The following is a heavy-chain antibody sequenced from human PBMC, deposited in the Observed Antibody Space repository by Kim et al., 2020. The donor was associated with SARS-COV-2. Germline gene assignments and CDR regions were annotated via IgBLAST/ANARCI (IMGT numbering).Heavy chain of an antibody. CDR3: ARDARGSDY. D-gene: IGHD3-10*01. J-gene: IGHJ4*02. Sequence: GRGCAESVKSRFTISRDNGKNSVYLEMNSLRVEDTALYYCARDARGSDYWGQGTLVIVSS. V-gene: IGHV3-20*03. CDR2: GR.